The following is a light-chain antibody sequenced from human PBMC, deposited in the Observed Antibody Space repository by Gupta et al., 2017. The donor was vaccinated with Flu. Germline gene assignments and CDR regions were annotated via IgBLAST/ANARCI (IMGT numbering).Light chain of an antibody. CDR1: LSISTS. Sequence: LQSTQSPSTLSPSVGDRVTITCRASLSISTSLAWYQQNPGKATKLLKYKASILAGGPPTLCGGRGSRTESTLISSSLQPDDFASYRRQHYNSYSTFGQGTKVEIK. CDR3: QHYNSYST. CDR2: KAS. V-gene: IGKV1-5*03. J-gene: IGKJ1*01.